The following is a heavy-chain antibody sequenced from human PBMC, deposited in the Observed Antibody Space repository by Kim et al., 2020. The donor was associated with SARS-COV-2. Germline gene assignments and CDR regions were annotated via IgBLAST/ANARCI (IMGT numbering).Heavy chain of an antibody. CDR1: GFTFDDYA. J-gene: IGHJ6*02. CDR2: ISWNSGSI. D-gene: IGHD2-15*01. Sequence: GGSLRLSCAASGFTFDDYAMHWVRQAPGKGLEWVSGISWNSGSIGYADSVKGRFTISRDNAKNSLYLQMNSLRAEDTALYYCAKDSLAGGNLLASGMDVWGQGTTVTVSS. V-gene: IGHV3-9*01. CDR3: AKDSLAGGNLLASGMDV.